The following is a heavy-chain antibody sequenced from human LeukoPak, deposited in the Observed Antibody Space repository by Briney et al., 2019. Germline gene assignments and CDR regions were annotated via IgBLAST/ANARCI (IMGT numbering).Heavy chain of an antibody. CDR1: GFSFSSAW. J-gene: IGHJ4*02. CDR3: ARGITMIEGVNYFDY. CDR2: INHSGST. D-gene: IGHD3-22*01. V-gene: IGHV4-34*01. Sequence: GSLRLSCAASGFSFSSAWMNWVRQPPGKGLEWIGEINHSGSTNYNPSLKSRVTISVDTSKNQFSLKLSSVTAADTAVYYCARGITMIEGVNYFDYWGQGTLVTVSS.